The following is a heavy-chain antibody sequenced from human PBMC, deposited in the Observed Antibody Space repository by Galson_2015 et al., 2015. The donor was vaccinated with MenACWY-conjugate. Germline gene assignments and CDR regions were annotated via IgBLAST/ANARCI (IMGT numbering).Heavy chain of an antibody. Sequence: PALVKPTQTLTLTCTFSGFSLSTCEMCIYWVRQPPGKALEWLARLDWRDNKYYTTSLKTRLTISKDTSTNQVVLTMTNVDPVDTATYYCARMHIVLDATDAFDIWGQGTMVIVSS. J-gene: IGHJ3*02. CDR2: LDWRDNK. D-gene: IGHD3-22*01. CDR1: GFSLSTCEMC. CDR3: ARMHIVLDATDAFDI. V-gene: IGHV2-70*11.